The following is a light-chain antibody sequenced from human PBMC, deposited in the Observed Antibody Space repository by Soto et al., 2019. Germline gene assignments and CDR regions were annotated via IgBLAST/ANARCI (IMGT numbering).Light chain of an antibody. CDR2: WAS. CDR1: QSLLYSSNNKNY. J-gene: IGKJ1*01. Sequence: DIVMTQSPDSLAVSLGERATINCKSSQSLLYSSNNKNYLAWYQQKPGQPPKLLIYWASNRESGVPDRFSGSGSGTDFTLTSRSLHAEDVAGYYCQQYYNPPQTFGQGTKVEIK. V-gene: IGKV4-1*01. CDR3: QQYYNPPQT.